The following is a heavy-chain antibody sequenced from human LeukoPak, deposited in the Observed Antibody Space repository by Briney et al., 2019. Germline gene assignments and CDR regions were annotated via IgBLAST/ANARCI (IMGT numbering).Heavy chain of an antibody. CDR3: ARGHYYDSSGLPDI. CDR2: IDPNSGGT. V-gene: IGHV1-2*02. J-gene: IGHJ3*02. D-gene: IGHD3-22*01. Sequence: ASVKVSCKASVYTFTGYYMHWVRQAPGQGLEWMGWIDPNSGGTNYAQKFQGRVTMTRDTSISTAYMELSRLRSDDTAVYYCARGHYYDSSGLPDIWGQGTMVTVSS. CDR1: VYTFTGYY.